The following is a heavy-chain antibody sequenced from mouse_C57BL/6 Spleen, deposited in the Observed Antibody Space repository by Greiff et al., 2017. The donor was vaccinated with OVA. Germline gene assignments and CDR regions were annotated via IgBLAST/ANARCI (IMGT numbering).Heavy chain of an antibody. Sequence: LVEPGASVKLSCKATGYTFTGYWIEWVKQRPGHGLEWIGEILPGSGSTNYNEKFKGKATFTADTSSNTAYMQLSSLTTEDSAIYYCARRGLYDGYDYYAMDYWGQGTSVTVSS. CDR2: ILPGSGST. CDR3: ARRGLYDGYDYYAMDY. D-gene: IGHD2-3*01. CDR1: GYTFTGYW. J-gene: IGHJ4*01. V-gene: IGHV1-9*01.